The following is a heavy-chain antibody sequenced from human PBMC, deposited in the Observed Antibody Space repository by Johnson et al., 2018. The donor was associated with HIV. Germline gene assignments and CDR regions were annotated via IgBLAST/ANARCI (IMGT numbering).Heavy chain of an antibody. CDR2: IYSGGST. D-gene: IGHD2-15*01. Sequence: EVQLLESGGGVVRPGGSLRLSCAASGFTFDDYGMSWVRQAPGKGLEWVSVIYSGGSTYYADSVKGRFTISRENAKNSLYLQMNSLRAGDTAVYYCARAGYCSGGSCYSGVDAFDIWGQGTMVTVSS. V-gene: IGHV3-20*04. CDR1: GFTFDDYG. CDR3: ARAGYCSGGSCYSGVDAFDI. J-gene: IGHJ3*02.